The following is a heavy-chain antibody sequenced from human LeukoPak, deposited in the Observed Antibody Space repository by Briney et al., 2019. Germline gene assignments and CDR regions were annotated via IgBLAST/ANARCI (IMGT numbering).Heavy chain of an antibody. CDR2: IRYDGSNK. J-gene: IGHJ4*02. CDR3: AKPLGYCSSTSCYNLGDY. CDR1: GLACRNYG. D-gene: IGHD2-2*02. V-gene: IGHV3-30*02. Sequence: GGSLRLSCVASGLACRNYGLSRVRQAPGKGLEWVAFIRYDGSNKYYADSVKGRFTISRDNSKNTLYLQMNSLRAEDTAVYYCAKPLGYCSSTSCYNLGDYWGQGTLVTVSS.